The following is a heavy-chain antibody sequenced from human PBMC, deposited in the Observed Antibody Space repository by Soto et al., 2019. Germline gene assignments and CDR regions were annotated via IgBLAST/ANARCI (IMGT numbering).Heavy chain of an antibody. V-gene: IGHV4-39*01. D-gene: IGHD2-15*01. Sequence: SETLSLTCIVSGVSIHNSHSFWGWIRQPPGKGLEFIGTVYYSGGAHYNSSLKSRVTISVDTANNQVSLRMRSLTAADTAVYYCGRVVEAATRHTDFDSWGQGIVVTVSS. J-gene: IGHJ4*02. CDR1: GVSIHNSHSF. CDR2: VYYSGGA. CDR3: GRVVEAATRHTDFDS.